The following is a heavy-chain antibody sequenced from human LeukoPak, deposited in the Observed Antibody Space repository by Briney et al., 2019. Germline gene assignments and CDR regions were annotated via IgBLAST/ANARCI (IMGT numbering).Heavy chain of an antibody. D-gene: IGHD2-2*02. J-gene: IGHJ4*02. CDR3: ARLPGVSKSEPIHDY. Sequence: GGSLRLSCAASGFTFSSYAMHWARQAPGKGLEWVAVISYDGSNKYYADSVKGRFTISRDNSKNTLYLQMNSLRAEDTAVYYCARLPGVSKSEPIHDYWGQGTLVTVSS. CDR1: GFTFSSYA. V-gene: IGHV3-30-3*01. CDR2: ISYDGSNK.